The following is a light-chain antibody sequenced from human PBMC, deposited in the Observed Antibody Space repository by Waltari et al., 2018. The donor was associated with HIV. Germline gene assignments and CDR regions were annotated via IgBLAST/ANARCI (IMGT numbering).Light chain of an antibody. CDR2: WAS. V-gene: IGKV4-1*01. CDR1: QSVLNSASNKDS. J-gene: IGKJ2*01. Sequence: NVMLQSPESLAVSLGVRATSKGKPSQSVLNSASNKDSLAWDQQKSGQPPKLLIYWASTRESGVPERFSGSGSGTDVNHTISSVQAADVAVYYCEPHYAVPYTSGQGTTLEI. CDR3: EPHYAVPYT.